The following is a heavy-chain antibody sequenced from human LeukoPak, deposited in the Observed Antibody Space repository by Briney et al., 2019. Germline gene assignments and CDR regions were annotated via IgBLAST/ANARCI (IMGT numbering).Heavy chain of an antibody. D-gene: IGHD3-10*01. CDR2: ISGSGGST. CDR3: AMDPGSGVRGWFDP. CDR1: GFTFSSYG. Sequence: PGGSLRLSCAASGFTFSSYGMHWVRQAPGKGLEWVSAISGSGGSTYYADSAKGRFTISRDSSKNTLNLQMNSLRAEDTAVYYCAMDPGSGVRGWFDPWGQGTLVTVSS. J-gene: IGHJ5*02. V-gene: IGHV3-23*01.